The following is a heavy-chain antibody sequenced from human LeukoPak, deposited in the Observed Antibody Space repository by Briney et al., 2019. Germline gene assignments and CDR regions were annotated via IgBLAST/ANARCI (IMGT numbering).Heavy chain of an antibody. D-gene: IGHD3-10*01. CDR2: ISWNSGSI. CDR1: GFTFTNHW. V-gene: IGHV3-9*01. J-gene: IGHJ4*02. Sequence: SLSLSCAASGFTFTNHWMHWVRRAPGKGLEWVSGISWNSGSIGYADSVKGRFTISRDNAKNSLYLQMNSLRAEDTALYYCAKDIYGSGATFDYWGQGTLVTVSS. CDR3: AKDIYGSGATFDY.